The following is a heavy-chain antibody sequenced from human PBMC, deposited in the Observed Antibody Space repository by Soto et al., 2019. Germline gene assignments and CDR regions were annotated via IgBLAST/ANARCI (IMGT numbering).Heavy chain of an antibody. CDR3: ATTGSAYCISTSCYRKFWDY. D-gene: IGHD2-2*01. CDR1: GCPLSSYG. Sequence: GGSLRLSCAASGCPLSSYGMHWVSQATGKGLEWVAVISYDGSNKYYADSVKGRFTISRDNSKNTAYMELSSLRSEDTAVYYCATTGSAYCISTSCYRKFWDYWGHGTLVTVSS. V-gene: IGHV3-30*03. CDR2: ISYDGSNK. J-gene: IGHJ4*01.